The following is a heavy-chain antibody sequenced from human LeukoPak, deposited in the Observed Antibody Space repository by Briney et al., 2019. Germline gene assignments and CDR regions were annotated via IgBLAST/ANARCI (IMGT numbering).Heavy chain of an antibody. J-gene: IGHJ6*03. CDR3: ARRAPFWSGYYQPQPTPITYYMDV. V-gene: IGHV4-59*01. CDR1: GGSISSYY. D-gene: IGHD3-3*01. CDR2: IYYSGST. Sequence: SETLSLTCTVSGGSISSYYWSWIRQPPGKGLEWIGYIYYSGSTNYNPSLKSRVTISVDTSKNQFSLKLSSVTAADTAVYYCARRAPFWSGYYQPQPTPITYYMDVWGKGTTVTVSS.